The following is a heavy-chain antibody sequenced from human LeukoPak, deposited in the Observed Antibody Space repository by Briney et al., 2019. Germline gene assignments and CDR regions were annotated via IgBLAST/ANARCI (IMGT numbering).Heavy chain of an antibody. D-gene: IGHD3-16*01. J-gene: IGHJ4*02. Sequence: GGSLRLSCTVSGFAVSSNSMSWVSQAPGRGLEWVSFIYNHNTHYSDSVKRRFTISRDKSKNTLYLQMNSQRPEYTAVYYCARSIYNYVWGSYDYWGQGTLVTVSS. CDR3: ARSIYNYVWGSYDY. V-gene: IGHV3-53*01. CDR1: GFAVSSNS. CDR2: IYNHNT.